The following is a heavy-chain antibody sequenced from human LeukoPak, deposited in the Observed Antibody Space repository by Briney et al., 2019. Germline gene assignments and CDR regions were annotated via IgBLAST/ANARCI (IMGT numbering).Heavy chain of an antibody. CDR3: ARAALAYCGGDCPHSDAFDI. D-gene: IGHD2-21*02. CDR1: GFTFSSYW. J-gene: IGHJ3*02. V-gene: IGHV3-74*01. Sequence: GGSLRLSCAASGFTFSSYWMHWVRQAPGKGLVWVSRINSDGGSTSYADSVKGRFTISRDNAKNTLYLQMNSLRAEDTAVYYCARAALAYCGGDCPHSDAFDIWGQGTMVTFSS. CDR2: INSDGGST.